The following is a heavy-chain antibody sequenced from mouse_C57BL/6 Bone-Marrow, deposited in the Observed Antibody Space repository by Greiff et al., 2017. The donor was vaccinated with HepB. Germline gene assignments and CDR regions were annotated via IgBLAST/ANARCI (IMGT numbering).Heavy chain of an antibody. CDR3: ARDRWDYAMDY. V-gene: IGHV1-50*01. Sequence: QVQLQQPGAELVKPGASVKLSCKASGYTFTSYWMQWVKQRPGQGLEWIGAIDPSDSYTNYNQKFKGKATLTVDTSSSTAYMQLSSLTSEDSAVYYCARDRWDYAMDYWGQGTSVTVSS. CDR1: GYTFTSYW. CDR2: IDPSDSYT. D-gene: IGHD1-1*02. J-gene: IGHJ4*01.